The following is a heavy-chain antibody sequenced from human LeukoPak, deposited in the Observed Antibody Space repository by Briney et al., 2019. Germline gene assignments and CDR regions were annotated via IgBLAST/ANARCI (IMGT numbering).Heavy chain of an antibody. CDR2: INHSGST. V-gene: IGHV4-38-2*02. CDR1: ASSISTGYY. Sequence: SETLSLTCTVSASSISTGYYWGWIRQPPGKGLEWIGEINHSGSTNYNPSLKSRVTISVDTSKNQFSLKLTSVTAADTAVYYCARQYGYSYDFDYWGQGTLVTVSS. J-gene: IGHJ4*02. D-gene: IGHD5-18*01. CDR3: ARQYGYSYDFDY.